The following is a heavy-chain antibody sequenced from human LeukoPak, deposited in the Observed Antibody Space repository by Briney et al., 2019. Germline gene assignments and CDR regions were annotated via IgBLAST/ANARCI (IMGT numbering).Heavy chain of an antibody. CDR3: VRMPSSSWPEIDY. Sequence: PGRSLRLSCAASGFTFSGYGMHWVRQAPGKGLEWVAVISYDGSNKYYADSVKGRFSISRDNSKNTVYLQMNSLRAEDTAVYFCVRMPSSSWPEIDYWGQGTLVTVSS. CDR1: GFTFSGYG. J-gene: IGHJ4*02. CDR2: ISYDGSNK. V-gene: IGHV3-30*12. D-gene: IGHD6-13*01.